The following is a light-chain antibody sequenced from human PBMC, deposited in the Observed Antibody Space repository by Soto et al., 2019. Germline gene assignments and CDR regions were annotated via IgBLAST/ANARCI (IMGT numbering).Light chain of an antibody. J-gene: IGKJ1*01. Sequence: EVVMTQSPATLSVSPGERVTLSCRASKSVNSNLAWYQQKPGQPPRLLISGVSTRATGIPARFSGSGSGTEFILTISSLQSEDFAVYFCQQYSERWTFGQGTKVEIK. V-gene: IGKV3-15*01. CDR1: KSVNSN. CDR3: QQYSERWT. CDR2: GVS.